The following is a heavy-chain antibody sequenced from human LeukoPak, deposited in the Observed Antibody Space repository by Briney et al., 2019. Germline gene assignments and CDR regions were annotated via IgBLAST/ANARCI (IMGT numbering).Heavy chain of an antibody. CDR3: ARRISYDILTGYYIPDAFDI. Sequence: GGSLRLSCAASGFTFSSYSMNWVRQAPGKGLEWVSSISSSSSYIYYADSVKGRFTISRDNAKNSLYLQMNSLRAEDTAVYYCARRISYDILTGYYIPDAFDIWGQGTMVTVSS. CDR1: GFTFSSYS. V-gene: IGHV3-21*01. J-gene: IGHJ3*02. D-gene: IGHD3-9*01. CDR2: ISSSSSYI.